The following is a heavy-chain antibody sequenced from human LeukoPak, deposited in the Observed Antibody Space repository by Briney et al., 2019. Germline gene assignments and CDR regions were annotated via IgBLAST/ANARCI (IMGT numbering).Heavy chain of an antibody. D-gene: IGHD7-27*01. Sequence: GRSLRLSCAASGFTFSSYGMHWVRQAPGKGLEWVAVVSYDGSNKYYADSVKGRFTISRDNAKNSLYLLMNSLRAEDTAVYYCARGTATGDYYYYGMDVWGQGTTVTVSS. J-gene: IGHJ6*02. CDR3: ARGTATGDYYYYGMDV. CDR2: VSYDGSNK. V-gene: IGHV3-30*03. CDR1: GFTFSSYG.